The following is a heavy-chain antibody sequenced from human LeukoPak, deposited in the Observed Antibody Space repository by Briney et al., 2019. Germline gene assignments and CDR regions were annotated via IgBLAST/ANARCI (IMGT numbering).Heavy chain of an antibody. J-gene: IGHJ3*02. CDR1: GFTFSSYS. CDR3: AKDMGMNYYDSSGYYSHAFDI. D-gene: IGHD3-22*01. V-gene: IGHV3-21*04. Sequence: PGGSLRLSCAASGFTFSSYSMNWVRQAPGKGLEWVSSISSSSSYIYYADSVKGRFTISRDNAKNSLYLQMNSLRAVDTALYYCAKDMGMNYYDSSGYYSHAFDIWGQGTMVTVSS. CDR2: ISSSSSYI.